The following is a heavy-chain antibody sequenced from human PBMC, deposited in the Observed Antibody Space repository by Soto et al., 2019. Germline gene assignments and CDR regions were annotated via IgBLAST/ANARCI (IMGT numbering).Heavy chain of an antibody. CDR2: INHSGST. V-gene: IGHV4-34*01. D-gene: IGHD6-13*01. CDR1: GGSFSGYY. J-gene: IGHJ5*02. Sequence: PSETLSLTCAVYGGSFSGYYWSWIRQPPGKGLEWIGEINHSGSTNYNPSLKSRVTISVDTSKNQFSLKLSSVTAADTAVYYCARGRRQQLATKFNWFDPWGQGTLVTVSS. CDR3: ARGRRQQLATKFNWFDP.